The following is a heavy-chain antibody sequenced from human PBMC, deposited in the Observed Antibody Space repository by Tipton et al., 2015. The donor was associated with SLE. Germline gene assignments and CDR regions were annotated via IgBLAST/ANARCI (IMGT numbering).Heavy chain of an antibody. CDR1: GDSIGSGSYY. V-gene: IGHV4-61*02. CDR3: ARDGSVSPLDV. CDR2: VSTTGNN. J-gene: IGHJ3*01. Sequence: TLSLTCSVSGDSIGSGSYYWNWIRQPAGKGLEWIGRVSTTGNNNNNPSLKSRVTMSVDTSKNQVSLKLASVTAADTAVYYCARDGSVSPLDVWGQGTSVVVSS. D-gene: IGHD5/OR15-5a*01.